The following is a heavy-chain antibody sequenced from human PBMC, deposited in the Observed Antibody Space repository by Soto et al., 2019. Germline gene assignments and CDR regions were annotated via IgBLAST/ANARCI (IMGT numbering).Heavy chain of an antibody. J-gene: IGHJ4*02. D-gene: IGHD3-22*01. CDR2: INHSGST. CDR3: ARGSMIVVVTRIDY. CDR1: GASFSGYY. Sequence: TLSLTCAFYGASFSGYYCSWIRQPPGKGLEWIGEINHSGSTNYNPSLKSRVTISVDTSKNQFSLKLSSVTAADTAVYYCARGSMIVVVTRIDYWGQGTLVTVSS. V-gene: IGHV4-34*01.